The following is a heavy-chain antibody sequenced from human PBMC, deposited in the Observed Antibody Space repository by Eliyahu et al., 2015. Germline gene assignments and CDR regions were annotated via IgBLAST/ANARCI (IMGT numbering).Heavy chain of an antibody. V-gene: IGHV3-21*01. CDR1: GXPFSXYS. D-gene: IGHD1-26*01. J-gene: IGHJ5*02. CDR3: AREGCSDTWAYSGSQECFDP. CDR2: ISSSSSYI. Sequence: EVQLVESGGGLVKPGGSLRLSCAASGXPFSXYSMXWVRQAPGKGLEWVSSISSSSSYIYYADSVKGRFTISRDNAKNSLYLQMNSLRAEDTAVYYCAREGCSDTWAYSGSQECFDPWGQGTLVTVSS.